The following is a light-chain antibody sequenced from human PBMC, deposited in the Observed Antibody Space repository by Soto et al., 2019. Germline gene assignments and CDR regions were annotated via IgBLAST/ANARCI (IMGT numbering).Light chain of an antibody. Sequence: QSVLTQPASVSGSPGQSITISCTGTSSDVGGYNYVSWYQHHPGKAPKLIIYDVSNWPSGVSIRFSGSKSDNTASLTISGLQPEDEADYHCSSYTTSNTRQIVFGTGTKATVL. CDR2: DVS. CDR3: SSYTTSNTRQIV. CDR1: SSDVGGYNY. V-gene: IGLV2-14*03. J-gene: IGLJ1*01.